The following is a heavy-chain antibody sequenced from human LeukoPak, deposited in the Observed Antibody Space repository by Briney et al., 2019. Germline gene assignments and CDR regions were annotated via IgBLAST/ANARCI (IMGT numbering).Heavy chain of an antibody. CDR1: GFTFSSYW. CDR2: IKQDGSEK. J-gene: IGHJ6*02. V-gene: IGHV3-7*01. D-gene: IGHD3-3*01. Sequence: GGSLRLSCAASGFTFSSYWMSWVRQAPGKGLEWVANIKQDGSEKYYVDSVKGRFTISRDNAKNSPYLQMNSLRAEDTAVYYCARAGAYYDFWSGYSNYGMDVWGQGTTVTVSS. CDR3: ARAGAYYDFWSGYSNYGMDV.